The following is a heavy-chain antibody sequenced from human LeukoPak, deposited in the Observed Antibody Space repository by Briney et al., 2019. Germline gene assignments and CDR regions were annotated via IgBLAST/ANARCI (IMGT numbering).Heavy chain of an antibody. CDR2: INHGGST. CDR3: ATRTAYCSGGSCYRDFDY. J-gene: IGHJ4*02. Sequence: SETLSLTCAVQGGSLSDYYWSWIRQPPGKGLEWIGEINHGGSTNYNPSLKSRVTISVDTSKNQFSLKLSSVTAADTAVYYCATRTAYCSGGSCYRDFDYWGQGTLVTVSS. D-gene: IGHD2-15*01. V-gene: IGHV4-34*01. CDR1: GGSLSDYY.